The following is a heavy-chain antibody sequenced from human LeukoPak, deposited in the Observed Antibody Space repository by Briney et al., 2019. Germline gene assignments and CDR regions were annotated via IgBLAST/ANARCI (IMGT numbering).Heavy chain of an antibody. D-gene: IGHD3-22*01. CDR3: VRAYSRGYSDDFDY. J-gene: IGHJ4*02. V-gene: IGHV3-11*01. CDR2: IDGSGNSI. CDR1: GFTFSDYY. Sequence: GGSLRLSCAASGFTFSDYYMSWMRQAPGGGLEWVSYIDGSGNSIYYADSAKGRFTVSRDNAENSLYLQMNSLRGEDTAVYYCVRAYSRGYSDDFDYWGQGTLVTVSS.